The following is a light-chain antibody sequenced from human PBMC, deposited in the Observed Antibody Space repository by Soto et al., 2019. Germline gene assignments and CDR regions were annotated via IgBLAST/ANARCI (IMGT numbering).Light chain of an antibody. CDR3: HQFGASPT. CDR1: QSLSNNF. V-gene: IGKV3D-20*01. CDR2: DAS. Sequence: EIVLTQSPATLSLSPGEGVALSCGASQSLSNNFLAWYQQKPGLAPRLLIFDASTRATGIPDRFSGSGSGTDFTLTISRLELEDFAVYYCHQFGASPTFGGGTKVEFK. J-gene: IGKJ4*01.